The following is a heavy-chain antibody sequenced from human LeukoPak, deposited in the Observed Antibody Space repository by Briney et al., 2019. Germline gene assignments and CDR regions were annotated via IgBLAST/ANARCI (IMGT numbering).Heavy chain of an antibody. CDR2: MNPNSGNT. V-gene: IGHV1-8*01. CDR1: GYTFTSYD. CDR3: ARGRPDYCSSTSCYVHDY. D-gene: IGHD2-2*01. Sequence: ASVKVSCKASGYTFTSYDINWVRQAPGQGLEWMGWMNPNSGNTGYAQKFQGRVTMTRNTSISTAYTELSSLRSEDTAVYYCARGRPDYCSSTSCYVHDYWGQGTLVTVSS. J-gene: IGHJ4*02.